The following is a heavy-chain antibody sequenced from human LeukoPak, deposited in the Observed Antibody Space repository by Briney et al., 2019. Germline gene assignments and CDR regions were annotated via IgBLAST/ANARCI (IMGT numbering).Heavy chain of an antibody. D-gene: IGHD6-13*01. CDR3: AKVTAAAGTNY. V-gene: IGHV3-23*01. CDR1: GFTFSSYA. J-gene: IGHJ4*02. CDR2: ISRNADNI. Sequence: GRSLRLSCAASGFTFSSYAMHWDRQAPRMGLEWVSSISRNADNIYYADSVKGRFTISRDNSKNTLYLQMNSLRVEDTAVYYCAKVTAAAGTNYWGQGTLVTVSS.